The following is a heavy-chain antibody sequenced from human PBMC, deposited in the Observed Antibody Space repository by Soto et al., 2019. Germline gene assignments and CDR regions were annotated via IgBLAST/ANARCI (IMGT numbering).Heavy chain of an antibody. J-gene: IGHJ4*02. D-gene: IGHD3-3*01. CDR2: FIPVYRTL. CDR3: ATGVIWIGYFTVDS. V-gene: IGHV1-69*01. Sequence: QVLLVQSGAEVKKPGSSVKISCKASGGSFGNSALNWVRQTPGQGLEWLGGFIPVYRTLNYAQKFQGRVTITADESTGTAYMTLNSLASNDTAGYYCATGVIWIGYFTVDSWGQGTRVTVSS. CDR1: GGSFGNSA.